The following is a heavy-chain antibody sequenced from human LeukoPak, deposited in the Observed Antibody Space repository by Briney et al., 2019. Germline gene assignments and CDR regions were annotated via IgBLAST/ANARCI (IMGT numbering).Heavy chain of an antibody. D-gene: IGHD3-22*01. CDR2: IYSGGST. Sequence: GGSLRLSCAASGFTFSSYGMHWIRQAPGKGLEWVSVIYSGGSTYYADSVKGRFTISRDNSKNTLYLQMTSLRAEDTAVYYCARETSSSGYSYFDYWGQGTLVTVSS. J-gene: IGHJ4*02. CDR3: ARETSSSGYSYFDY. V-gene: IGHV3-NL1*01. CDR1: GFTFSSYG.